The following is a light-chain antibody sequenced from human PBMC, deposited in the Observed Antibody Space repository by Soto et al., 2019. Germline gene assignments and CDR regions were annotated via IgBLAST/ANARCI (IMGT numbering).Light chain of an antibody. CDR2: GAS. J-gene: IGKJ2*01. CDR3: QQYNNWPPRT. CDR1: QSISNS. V-gene: IGKV3-15*01. Sequence: EIVMTQSPASLSVSPGETATLSCRASQSISNSLAWYQQKPGQAPSLLIYGASTRATGIPARFSGSGSGTDLTLTISSLQSEDSALYYCQQYNNWPPRTFGQGTKLEIK.